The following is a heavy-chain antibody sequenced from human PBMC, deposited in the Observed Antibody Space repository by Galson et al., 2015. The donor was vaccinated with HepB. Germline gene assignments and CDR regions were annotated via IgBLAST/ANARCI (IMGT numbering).Heavy chain of an antibody. V-gene: IGHV1-24*01. CDR2: FDPEKNKS. CDR1: GYTLTKLS. CDR3: ATGTDLPRMDV. J-gene: IGHJ6*03. Sequence: SVKVSCKVSGYTLTKLSMHWVRQAPGKGLGWMGGFDPEKNKSIYAQKFQGRVTMTEDTSTDTAYMELSSLRSEDTALYYCATGTDLPRMDVWGKGTTVTVSS.